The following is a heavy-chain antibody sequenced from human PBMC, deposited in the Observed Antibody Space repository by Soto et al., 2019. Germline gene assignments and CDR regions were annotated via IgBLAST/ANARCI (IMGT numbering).Heavy chain of an antibody. D-gene: IGHD5-12*01. J-gene: IGHJ4*02. V-gene: IGHV3-21*01. CDR2: ISSSSTYI. CDR3: ATDRGRGIVATIPYYFDY. Sequence: VQLVESGGALVKPGGSLRLSCAASGVTFSSYSMNWVRQAPGKGLEWVSSISSSSTYIYYADSVKGRFTISRDNGKNSLYLQMNSLRAEDTAMYYCATDRGRGIVATIPYYFDYWGQGTLVTVSS. CDR1: GVTFSSYS.